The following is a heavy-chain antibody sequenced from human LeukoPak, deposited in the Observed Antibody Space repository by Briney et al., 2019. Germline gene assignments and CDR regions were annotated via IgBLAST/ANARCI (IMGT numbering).Heavy chain of an antibody. CDR3: ARADWRFSSGYYGWFDP. V-gene: IGHV4-31*03. CDR2: IYYSGST. J-gene: IGHJ5*02. Sequence: SETLSLTCTVSGGSISRYYWSWIRQHPGKGLEWIGYIYYSGSTYYNPSLKSRVTISVDTSKNQFSLKLSSVTFADTAVYYCARADWRFSSGYYGWFDPWGQGTLVTVSS. D-gene: IGHD3-22*01. CDR1: GGSISRYY.